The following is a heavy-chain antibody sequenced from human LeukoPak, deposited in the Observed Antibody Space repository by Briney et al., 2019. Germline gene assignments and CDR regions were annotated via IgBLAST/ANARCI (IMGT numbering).Heavy chain of an antibody. D-gene: IGHD5-18*01. Sequence: GASVKVSCKASGYTFTGYYMHWVRQAPGQGLEWMGWINPNSGGTNYAQKFQGWVTMTRDTSISTAYMELSRLRSDDTAMYYCAREPVDTAMALGYWGQGTLVTVSS. CDR2: INPNSGGT. CDR3: AREPVDTAMALGY. J-gene: IGHJ4*02. V-gene: IGHV1-2*04. CDR1: GYTFTGYY.